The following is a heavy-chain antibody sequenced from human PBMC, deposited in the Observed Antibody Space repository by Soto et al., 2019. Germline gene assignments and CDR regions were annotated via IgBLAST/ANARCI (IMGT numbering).Heavy chain of an antibody. D-gene: IGHD3-10*01. V-gene: IGHV3-33*01. CDR2: IWYDGSNK. Sequence: GGSLRLSCAASGFTFSSYGMHWVRQAPGKGLEWVAVIWYDGSNKYYADSVKGRFTISRDNSKNTLYLQMNSLRAEDTAVYYCARDYYYGSGSYYQLYYYYGMDVWGQGTTVTVSS. CDR1: GFTFSSYG. CDR3: ARDYYYGSGSYYQLYYYYGMDV. J-gene: IGHJ6*02.